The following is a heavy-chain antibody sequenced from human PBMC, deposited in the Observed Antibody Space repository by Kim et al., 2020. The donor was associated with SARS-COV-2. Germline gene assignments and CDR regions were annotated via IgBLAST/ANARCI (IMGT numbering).Heavy chain of an antibody. Sequence: ASVKVSYKASGYTFTSYYMHWVRQAPGQGLEWMGIINPSGGSTSYAQKFQGRVTMTRDTSTSTVYIELSSLRSEDTAVYYCARLGSEGATGGWGQGTLVTVSS. D-gene: IGHD1-26*01. CDR1: GYTFTSYY. J-gene: IGHJ4*02. CDR3: ARLGSEGATGG. V-gene: IGHV1-46*01. CDR2: INPSGGST.